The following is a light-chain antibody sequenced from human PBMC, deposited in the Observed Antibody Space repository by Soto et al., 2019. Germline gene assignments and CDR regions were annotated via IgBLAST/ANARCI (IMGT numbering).Light chain of an antibody. Sequence: EVSITHSPASLSVSQKERASLSCRASECGTTNLAGYQQKLGHAPTLLIYGASTRATGIPARPSHRGSGAKFTLTISSLQSEDFAVYNCQQYNSWPQTFGQGTKV. CDR2: GAS. CDR3: QQYNSWPQT. J-gene: IGKJ1*01. V-gene: IGKV3-15*01. CDR1: ECGTTN.